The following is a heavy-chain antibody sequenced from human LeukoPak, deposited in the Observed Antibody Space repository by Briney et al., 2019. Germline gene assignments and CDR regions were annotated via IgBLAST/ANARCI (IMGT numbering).Heavy chain of an antibody. D-gene: IGHD7-27*01. CDR1: GYTFTSYD. Sequence: ASVKVSCKASGYTFTSYDINWERQATGQGLEWMGWMSPNSGNTGYAQKFQGRVTMTRDTSIGTAYLELSSLKSEDTAVYYCARTPPNWGADYWGQGTLVTVSS. V-gene: IGHV1-8*01. CDR3: ARTPPNWGADY. J-gene: IGHJ4*02. CDR2: MSPNSGNT.